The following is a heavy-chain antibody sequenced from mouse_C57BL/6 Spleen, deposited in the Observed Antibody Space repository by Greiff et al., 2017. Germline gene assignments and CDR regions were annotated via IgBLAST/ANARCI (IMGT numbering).Heavy chain of an antibody. D-gene: IGHD1-1*02. CDR1: GFTFTDYY. J-gene: IGHJ2*01. CDR3: ARYGWLEYYFDY. CDR2: IRNKANGYTT. Sequence: EVQLVESGGGLVQPGGSLSLSCAASGFTFTDYYMSWVRQPPGKALEWLGFIRNKANGYTTEYSASVKGRFTISRDNSQSILYLQRNALRAEDSATYYCARYGWLEYYFDYWGQGTTLTVSS. V-gene: IGHV7-3*01.